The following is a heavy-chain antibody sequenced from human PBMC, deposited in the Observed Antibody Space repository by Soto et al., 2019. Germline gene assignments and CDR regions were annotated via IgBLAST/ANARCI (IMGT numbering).Heavy chain of an antibody. V-gene: IGHV3-30*18. Sequence: QVQLMESGGGVVQPGRSLRLCCAASGFTFNTYAMHWVRQAPGKGLEWVAVITPDGTEQYYADSVKGRFTISRDNSKDTLYLQMNSLALEDMSTYHCAKRGILGAQGMAYFDLWGRGTLVTVSS. CDR3: AKRGILGAQGMAYFDL. CDR2: ITPDGTEQ. J-gene: IGHJ2*01. D-gene: IGHD1-26*01. CDR1: GFTFNTYA.